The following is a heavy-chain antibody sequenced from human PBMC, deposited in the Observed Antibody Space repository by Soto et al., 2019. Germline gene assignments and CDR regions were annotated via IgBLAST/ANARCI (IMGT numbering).Heavy chain of an antibody. CDR2: IYYSGST. V-gene: IGHV4-39*02. D-gene: IGHD3-10*01. CDR1: GGSISSSSYY. J-gene: IGHJ6*02. Sequence: PSETLSLTCTVSGGSISSSSYYWGWIRQPPGKGLEWIGSIYYSGSTYYNPSLKSRVTISVDTSKNHFSLKLSSVTAADTAVSYCASPRLQFADVLGQGTTVTVSS. CDR3: ASPRLQFADV.